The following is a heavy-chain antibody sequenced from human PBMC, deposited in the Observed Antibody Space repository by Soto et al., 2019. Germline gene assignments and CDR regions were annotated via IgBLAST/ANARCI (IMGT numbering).Heavy chain of an antibody. J-gene: IGHJ4*02. CDR3: ARGGHDFWSGPFDY. CDR1: DGSISTYY. CDR2: IDASGST. V-gene: IGHV4-4*07. Sequence: SETLSLTCTVSDGSISTYYCNWIRQPAGKGLEWIGRIDASGSTDYDPSLKSRVTMSVDTSKNQFSLRLSSVTASDTAVYYCARGGHDFWSGPFDYWGQGAQVTVSS. D-gene: IGHD3-3*01.